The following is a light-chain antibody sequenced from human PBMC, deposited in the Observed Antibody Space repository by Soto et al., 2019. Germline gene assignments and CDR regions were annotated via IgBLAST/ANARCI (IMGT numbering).Light chain of an antibody. V-gene: IGKV1-39*01. Sequence: LTASVGDRVTITCRASHIITTYVDWYQQKPGKAPKLLIYLASTLQSGVPPRFSGSGSGTDFTLTISSLQPKEFTTYYCPLSYKPPISSAQRRRLEIK. J-gene: IGKJ5*01. CDR3: PLSYKPPIS. CDR2: LAS. CDR1: HIITTY.